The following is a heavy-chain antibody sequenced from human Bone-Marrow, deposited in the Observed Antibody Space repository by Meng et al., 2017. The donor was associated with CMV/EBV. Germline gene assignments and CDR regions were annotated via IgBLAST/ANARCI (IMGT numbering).Heavy chain of an antibody. Sequence: GESLKISCAASGFTFSSYAMSWVRQAPGKGLEWVSAISGSGGSTYYADSVKGRFTISRDNSENTLYLQMNRLRAEDTAVYYCAKYDLAHYYGMEVWGPWNTVNVAS. CDR1: GFTFSSYA. J-gene: IGHJ6*02. D-gene: IGHD1-1*01. V-gene: IGHV3-23*01. CDR2: ISGSGGST. CDR3: AKYDLAHYYGMEV.